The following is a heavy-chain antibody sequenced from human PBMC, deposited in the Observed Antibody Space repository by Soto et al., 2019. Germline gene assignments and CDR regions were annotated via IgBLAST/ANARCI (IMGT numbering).Heavy chain of an antibody. J-gene: IGHJ6*02. Sequence: GGSLRLSCAASGFTFSSYAMSWVRQAPGKGLEWVSAISGSGGSTYYADSVKGRFTISRDNSKNTLYLQMNSLRAEDTAVYYCAKDMSSGSYLYYYGMDVWGQGTTVNVSS. CDR2: ISGSGGST. D-gene: IGHD3-10*01. CDR3: AKDMSSGSYLYYYGMDV. CDR1: GFTFSSYA. V-gene: IGHV3-23*01.